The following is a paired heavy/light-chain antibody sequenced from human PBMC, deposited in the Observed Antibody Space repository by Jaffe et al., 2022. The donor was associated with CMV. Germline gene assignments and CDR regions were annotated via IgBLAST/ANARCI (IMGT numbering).Heavy chain of an antibody. CDR1: GGTFSHYA. V-gene: IGHV1-69*09. CDR3: ARSPYCAGTNCYSDSFTWFDP. D-gene: IGHD2-15*01. J-gene: IGHJ5*02. CDR2: IIPLLDKV. Sequence: QVQLVQSGAEVKKPGSSVTVSCKASGGTFSHYAINWVRQAPGQGLQWMGRIIPLLDKVTYAQKFQGRVTITADKPTSTTFMEVTGLRSEDTAVYYCARSPYCAGTNCYSDSFTWFDPWGQGTLVTVSS.
Light chain of an antibody. J-gene: IGLJ1*01. V-gene: IGLV2-23*02. Sequence: QSALTQPASVSGSPGQSITISCSGTSSDVGSYNLVSWYQQHPGKAPKLMIYEVTKRPSGISDRFSGSKSGNTASLTISGLQTEDEADYYCCSYEGSSSYVLGTGTKVTVL. CDR3: CSYEGSSSYV. CDR1: SSDVGSYNL. CDR2: EVT.